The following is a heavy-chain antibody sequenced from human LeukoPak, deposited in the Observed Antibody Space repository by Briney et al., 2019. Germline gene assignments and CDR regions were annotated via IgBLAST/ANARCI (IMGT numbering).Heavy chain of an antibody. CDR3: ARDNGLGKYYFDY. V-gene: IGHV3-66*02. D-gene: IGHD3-10*01. CDR2: IYRGGST. Sequence: PGGSLRLSCAASGFTVSSNYMSWVRQAPGKGLEWVSVIYRGGSTYYADSVKGRFTISRDNSKTTLYLQMNSLRAEDTAVYYCARDNGLGKYYFDYWGQGTLVTVSS. J-gene: IGHJ4*02. CDR1: GFTVSSNY.